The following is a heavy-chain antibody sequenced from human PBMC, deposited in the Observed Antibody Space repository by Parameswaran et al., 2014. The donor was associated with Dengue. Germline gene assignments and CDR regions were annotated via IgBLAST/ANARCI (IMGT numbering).Heavy chain of an antibody. CDR3: ARQFWSGYLNWFDP. J-gene: IGHJ5*02. D-gene: IGHD3-3*01. V-gene: IGHV1-46*01. CDR2: INPSGGST. Sequence: WVRQAPGQGLEWMGIINPSGGSTSYAQKFQGRVTMTRDTSTSTVYMELSSLRSEDTAVYYCARQFWSGYLNWFDPWGQGTLVTVSS.